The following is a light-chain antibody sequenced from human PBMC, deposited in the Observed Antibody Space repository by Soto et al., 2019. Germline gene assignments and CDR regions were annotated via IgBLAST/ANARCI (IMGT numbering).Light chain of an antibody. V-gene: IGLV2-14*01. CDR1: SSDVGGYDQ. CDR2: AVT. Sequence: QSVLTQPASVSGSPGQSIAISCTGTSSDVGGYDQVSWYQQHPGKAPKLMIYAVTTRPSGVSNRFSGSKSGNTASLTISGLQAEDEAEYYCSSYTGSGTFFGGGTQLTVL. CDR3: SSYTGSGTF. J-gene: IGLJ2*01.